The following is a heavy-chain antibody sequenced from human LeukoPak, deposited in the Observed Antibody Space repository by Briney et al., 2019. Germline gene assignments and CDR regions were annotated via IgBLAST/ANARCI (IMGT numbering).Heavy chain of an antibody. Sequence: PSETLSLTCTVSGGSISSSSYYWAWIRQPPGKGLEWIGSIYHSGSTYYNPSLKSRVTISVDTSKNQFSLKLSSVTAADTAVYYRARGGKDVLRFLEWLSSHNWFDPWGQGTLVTVSS. J-gene: IGHJ5*02. V-gene: IGHV4-39*07. CDR1: GGSISSSSYY. CDR2: IYHSGST. D-gene: IGHD3-3*01. CDR3: ARGGKDVLRFLEWLSSHNWFDP.